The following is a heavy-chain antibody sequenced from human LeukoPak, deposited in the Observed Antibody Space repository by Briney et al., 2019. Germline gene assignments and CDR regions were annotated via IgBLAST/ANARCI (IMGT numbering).Heavy chain of an antibody. CDR1: GGSISSYY. J-gene: IGHJ4*02. Sequence: SETLSLTCTVSGGSISSYYWSWIRQPPGKGLEWIGYIYYSGSTNYNPSLKSRVTISVDTSKNQFSLKLSSVTAADTAVYYCARAGGLGTPGTFDYWGQGTLVTVSS. V-gene: IGHV4-59*12. D-gene: IGHD7-27*01. CDR2: IYYSGST. CDR3: ARAGGLGTPGTFDY.